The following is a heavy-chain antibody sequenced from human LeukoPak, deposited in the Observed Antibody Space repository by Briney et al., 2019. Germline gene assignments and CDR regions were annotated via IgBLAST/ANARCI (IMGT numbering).Heavy chain of an antibody. V-gene: IGHV4-38-2*01. D-gene: IGHD6-6*01. CDR1: GYSISSAYY. CDR2: IYHRGST. Sequence: SETLSLTCAVSGYSISSAYYWGWIRQPPGKGLEWIGSIYHRGSTYYSPSLKSRVTISVDTSKNQFSLKLSSVTAADTAVYYCARANEYSSSVPFDYWGQGTLVIVSS. J-gene: IGHJ4*02. CDR3: ARANEYSSSVPFDY.